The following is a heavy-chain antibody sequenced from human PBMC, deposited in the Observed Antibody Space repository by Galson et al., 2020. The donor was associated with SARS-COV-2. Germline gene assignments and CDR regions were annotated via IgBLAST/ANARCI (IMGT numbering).Heavy chain of an antibody. CDR3: GRHFQWLAYLQR. J-gene: IGHJ1*01. CDR2: IYYNGRT. V-gene: IGHV4-39*01. D-gene: IGHD6-19*01. Sequence: ASETLSLTCTVSGDSISSSSYFWGWIRQPPGKGLEWIGSIYYNGRTYYNPSLKSRVTISVDTSKNQFSLKLSSVTAADTAVYYCGRHFQWLAYLQRWGQGILVTVSS. CDR1: GDSISSSSYF.